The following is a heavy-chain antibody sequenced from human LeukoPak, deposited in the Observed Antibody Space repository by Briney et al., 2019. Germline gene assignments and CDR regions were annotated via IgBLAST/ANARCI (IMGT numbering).Heavy chain of an antibody. V-gene: IGHV4-34*01. CDR1: GGSFSGYY. J-gene: IGHJ4*02. Sequence: SETLSLTCAVYGGSFSGYYWSWIRQPPGKGLEWIGEINHSGSTNYNPSLKSRVTISVDTSKNQFSLKLSSVTAADTAVYYCARAKYYDYVWGSYRLFFDYWGQGTLVTVSS. CDR3: ARAKYYDYVWGSYRLFFDY. D-gene: IGHD3-16*02. CDR2: INHSGST.